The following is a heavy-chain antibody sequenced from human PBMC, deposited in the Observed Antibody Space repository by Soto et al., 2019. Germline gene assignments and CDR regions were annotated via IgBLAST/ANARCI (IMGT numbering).Heavy chain of an antibody. V-gene: IGHV3-33*06. CDR1: GFTFSSYG. D-gene: IGHD6-13*01. J-gene: IGHJ4*02. Sequence: GGSLRLSCAASGFTFSSYGMHWVRQAPGKGLEWVAMIWFDGSKQYYADSVKGRFTISRDNSKNTLYLQMSSLRAEDTAVYYCAKDQGSSWYEIDYWGQGTLVTVSS. CDR3: AKDQGSSWYEIDY. CDR2: IWFDGSKQ.